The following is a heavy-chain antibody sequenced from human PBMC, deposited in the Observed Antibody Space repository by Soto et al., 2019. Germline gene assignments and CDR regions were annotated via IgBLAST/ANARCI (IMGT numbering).Heavy chain of an antibody. V-gene: IGHV4-34*01. CDR1: GGTFSGYS. CDR2: INHSGTT. Sequence: QVQLQQWGAGLLKPSETLSLTCAVYGGTFSGYSWTWFRQPPGKGLEWIGDINHSGTTNYNPSLNSRVTISVDTSKKQFSLKLTSVTAADTAVYYSARGEGGFQHWGQGTLVTVSS. CDR3: ARGEGGFQH. J-gene: IGHJ1*01.